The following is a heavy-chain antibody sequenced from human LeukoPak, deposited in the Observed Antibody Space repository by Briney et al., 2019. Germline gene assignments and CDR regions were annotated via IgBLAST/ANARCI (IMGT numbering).Heavy chain of an antibody. J-gene: IGHJ2*01. CDR2: ISADSTFK. D-gene: IGHD5-18*01. CDR1: EFTFSDDS. CDR3: TRDAGGYPDWYFDL. V-gene: IGHV3-21*01. Sequence: GGSLRLSCAASEFTFSDDSMNWGRQAPGKGLEWVSSISADSTFKYYAASVKGRFTISRDNARKSLYLQMNALRDEDTALYYCTRDAGGYPDWYFDLWGRGTLVTVSS.